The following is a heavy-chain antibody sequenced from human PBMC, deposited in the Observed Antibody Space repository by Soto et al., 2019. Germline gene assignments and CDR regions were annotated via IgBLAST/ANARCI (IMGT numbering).Heavy chain of an antibody. CDR1: GGSISSGDDF. D-gene: IGHD1-20*01. Sequence: QVQLQESGPGLVKPSQTLSLTCTVSGGSISSGDDFWTWIRQPPGKGLEWIGYIYWSTYYNPSLKSRLTMSVDTSKNQFSLKLSSVTAADTAVYYCARDRAKWKDYYYYGMDVWGQGTTVTVSS. CDR3: ARDRAKWKDYYYYGMDV. V-gene: IGHV4-30-4*01. CDR2: IYWST. J-gene: IGHJ6*02.